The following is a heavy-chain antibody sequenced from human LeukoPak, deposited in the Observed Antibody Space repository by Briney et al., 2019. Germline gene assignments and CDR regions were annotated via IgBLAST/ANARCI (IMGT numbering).Heavy chain of an antibody. D-gene: IGHD3-22*01. J-gene: IGHJ4*02. CDR1: GYTFASYG. CDR2: IVPIFGTA. CDR3: ARDRDYYDSSGYYARRFDY. Sequence: SVKVSCKASGYTFASYGISWVRQAPGQGREWMGGIVPIFGTANYAQKFQGRVTITADESTSTAYMELSSLRSEDTAVYYCARDRDYYDSSGYYARRFDYWGQGTLVTVSS. V-gene: IGHV1-69*13.